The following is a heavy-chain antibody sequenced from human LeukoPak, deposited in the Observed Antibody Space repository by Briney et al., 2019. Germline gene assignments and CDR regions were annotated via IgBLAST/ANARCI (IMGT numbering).Heavy chain of an antibody. CDR3: ARDNAVLRFLEWLPAYYYGMDV. Sequence: GGSLRLSCAASGFTFSSYGMHWVRQAPGKGLEWVAVIWYDGSNKYYADSVKGRFTISRDNSKNTLYLQMNSLRAEDTAVYYCARDNAVLRFLEWLPAYYYGMDVWGQGTTVTVSS. CDR2: IWYDGSNK. J-gene: IGHJ6*02. V-gene: IGHV3-33*01. D-gene: IGHD3-3*01. CDR1: GFTFSSYG.